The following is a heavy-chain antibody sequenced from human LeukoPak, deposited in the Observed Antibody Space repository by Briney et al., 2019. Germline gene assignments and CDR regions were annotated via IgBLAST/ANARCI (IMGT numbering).Heavy chain of an antibody. Sequence: GGSLRLSCVASGFTFSSYAIGWVRQAPGKRPEWVSSLTDSGGTTYYVDSVKGRFTISRDNSKNTLYLHMNSLRAEDTAMYYCAKKRDAFDIWGQGTVVAVSS. CDR2: LTDSGGTT. D-gene: IGHD5-24*01. V-gene: IGHV3-23*01. CDR3: AKKRDAFDI. J-gene: IGHJ3*02. CDR1: GFTFSSYA.